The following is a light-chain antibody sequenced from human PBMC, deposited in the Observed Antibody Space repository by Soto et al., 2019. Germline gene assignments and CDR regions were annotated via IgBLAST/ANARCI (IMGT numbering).Light chain of an antibody. CDR2: AAS. V-gene: IGKV3-20*01. Sequence: EIVLTQSPGTLSLSPGERATLSCRASQSVSVSSLARYQQKGGQAPRRLIYAASTRATGVPDRFSGTGSGTDLAVTISRLETDDSAVYYCQQYGGSPFTCAPGTKVDIK. J-gene: IGKJ3*01. CDR3: QQYGGSPFT. CDR1: QSVSVSS.